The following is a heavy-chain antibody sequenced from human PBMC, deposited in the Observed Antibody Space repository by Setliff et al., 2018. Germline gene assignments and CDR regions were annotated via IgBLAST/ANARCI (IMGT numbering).Heavy chain of an antibody. CDR2: INHSGST. V-gene: IGHV4-34*01. D-gene: IGHD3-3*01. Sequence: SETLSLTCAVYGGSFSGYYWSWIRQPPGKGLEWIGEINHSGSTNYNPSLKSRVTISVDTSKKQFSLKLSSVTAADTAVYYCARAAGSRKYNFWSGCQPWGQGTLVTV. CDR1: GGSFSGYY. J-gene: IGHJ4*02. CDR3: ARAAGSRKYNFWSGCQP.